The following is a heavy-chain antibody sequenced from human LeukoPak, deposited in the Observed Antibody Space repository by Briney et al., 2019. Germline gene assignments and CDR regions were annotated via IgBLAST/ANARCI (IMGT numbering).Heavy chain of an antibody. CDR1: GGSFSGYY. Sequence: SETLSLTCAVYGGSFSGYYWSWIRQPPGKGLEWIGEINHSGSTNYNPSLKSRVTISVDTSKNQFSLKLSSVTAADTAVYYCARGRQYCSGGSCYSWFDYCGQGTLVTVSS. J-gene: IGHJ5*01. CDR3: ARGRQYCSGGSCYSWFDY. V-gene: IGHV4-34*01. CDR2: INHSGST. D-gene: IGHD2-15*01.